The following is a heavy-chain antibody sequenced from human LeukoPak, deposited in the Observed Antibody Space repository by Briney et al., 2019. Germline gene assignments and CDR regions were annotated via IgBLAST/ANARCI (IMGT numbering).Heavy chain of an antibody. CDR2: INPNSGGT. V-gene: IGHV1-2*02. CDR3: ARIGGHGDYVKPY. J-gene: IGHJ4*02. Sequence: ASVKVSCKASGYTFTGYYMHWVRQAPGQGLEWMGWINPNSGGTNYAQKFQGRVTMTRDTSISTAYMELSRLRSDGTAVYYCARIGGHGDYVKPYWGQGTLVTVSS. D-gene: IGHD4-17*01. CDR1: GYTFTGYY.